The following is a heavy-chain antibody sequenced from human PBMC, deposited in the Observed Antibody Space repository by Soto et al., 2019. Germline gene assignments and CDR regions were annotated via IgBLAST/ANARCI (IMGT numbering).Heavy chain of an antibody. CDR3: ARGQGSYYYGMDV. Sequence: PSETLSLTCAVYGGSFSGYYWSWIRQPPGKGLEWIGEINHSGSTNYNPSLTSRVTRSVDTSKNQFSLKLSSVTAADTAVYYCARGQGSYYYGMDVWGQGTTVTVSS. V-gene: IGHV4-34*01. J-gene: IGHJ6*02. CDR1: GGSFSGYY. CDR2: INHSGST.